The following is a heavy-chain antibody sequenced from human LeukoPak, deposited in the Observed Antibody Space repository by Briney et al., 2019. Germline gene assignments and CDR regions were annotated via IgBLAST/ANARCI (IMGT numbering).Heavy chain of an antibody. V-gene: IGHV1-69*04. CDR2: IIPILGIA. CDR1: GGTFSSYA. CDR3: ARDPADGYNED. J-gene: IGHJ4*02. Sequence: GSSVKVSCKASGGTFSSYAISWVRQAPGQGLEWMGRIIPILGIANYAQKFQGRVTITADKSTSTAYMELSSLRSEDTAVYYCARDPADGYNEDWGQGTLVTVSS. D-gene: IGHD5-24*01.